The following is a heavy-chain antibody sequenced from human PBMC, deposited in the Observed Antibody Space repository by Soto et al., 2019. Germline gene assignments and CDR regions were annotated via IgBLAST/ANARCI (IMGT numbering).Heavy chain of an antibody. D-gene: IGHD5-18*01. Sequence: PSQHHSLTCAVSAGSNSSGGHSCSGIRQHPGKGLEWIGYIYYSGSTYYNPSLKSRVTISVDTSKNQFSLKLSSVTAADTAVYYCARSGYSYGPNPLLYWGQGTLVTVS. CDR3: ARSGYSYGPNPLLY. CDR1: AGSNSSGGHS. J-gene: IGHJ4*02. CDR2: IYYSGST. V-gene: IGHV4-31*11.